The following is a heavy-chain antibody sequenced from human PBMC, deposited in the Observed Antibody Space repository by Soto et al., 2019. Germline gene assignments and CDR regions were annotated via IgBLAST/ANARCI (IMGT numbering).Heavy chain of an antibody. CDR1: WDSVSSNSLA. CDR3: TGLIAKSWLDY. CDR2: TYYRSKWYN. D-gene: IGHD3-9*01. Sequence: SQTPSLTCSISWDSVSSNSLAWDWITQSPSRGLEWLGRTYYRSKWYNDYAVSVKGRITINPDTSHHQFSLQLNSVAPDVSSVYSCTGLIAKSWLDYWGQGALVTVSS. J-gene: IGHJ4*02. V-gene: IGHV6-1*01.